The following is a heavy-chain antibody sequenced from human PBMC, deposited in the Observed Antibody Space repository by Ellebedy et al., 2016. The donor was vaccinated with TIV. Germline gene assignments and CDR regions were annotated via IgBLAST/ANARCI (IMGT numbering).Heavy chain of an antibody. V-gene: IGHV6-1*01. Sequence: SQTLSXTCVISGXSFSTDIGWXWIXXXPSSCXXXXXXXXXRYKWNNDYAVSLKSRITINPDTSKNLFSLHLNSVTPEDTAVYDCARGWFGSGMGVWGQGTLVTVSS. CDR1: GXSFSTDIG. CDR3: ARGWFGSGMGV. J-gene: IGHJ4*01. D-gene: IGHD3-10*01. CDR2: XXXRYKWNN.